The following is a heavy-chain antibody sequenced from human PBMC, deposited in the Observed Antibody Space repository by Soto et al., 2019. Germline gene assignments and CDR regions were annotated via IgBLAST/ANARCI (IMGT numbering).Heavy chain of an antibody. CDR1: GGSISSGGYY. D-gene: IGHD4-17*01. Sequence: QVQLQESGPGLVKPSQTLSLTCTVSGGSISSGGYYWSWIRQHRGKGLEWIGYIYYSGSTYYNPSLKYRVNISVDTSKNQFSLMLSSVTGTDTAVYYCARVETVTTSFWFVRWGQGTLVTVSS. CDR3: ARVETVTTSFWFVR. V-gene: IGHV4-31*03. CDR2: IYYSGST. J-gene: IGHJ5*02.